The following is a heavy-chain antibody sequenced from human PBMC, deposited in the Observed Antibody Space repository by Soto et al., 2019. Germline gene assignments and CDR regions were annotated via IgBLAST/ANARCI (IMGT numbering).Heavy chain of an antibody. D-gene: IGHD3-22*01. CDR1: GFTLSSYG. CDR2: IWYDGSYK. CDR3: ARSLNYYDSSGYFDS. J-gene: IGHJ4*02. V-gene: IGHV3-33*01. Sequence: GGSLRLSCAASGFTLSSYGMHWVRQAPGKGLEWVAVIWYDGSYKYYADSVKGRFTISRDNSKNTLYLQMSSLRAEDTAVYYCARSLNYYDSSGYFDSWGQGTLVTVSS.